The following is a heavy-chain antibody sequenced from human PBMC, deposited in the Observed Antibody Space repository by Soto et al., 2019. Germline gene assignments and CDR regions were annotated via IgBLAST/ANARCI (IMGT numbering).Heavy chain of an antibody. V-gene: IGHV1-8*01. Sequence: GASVKVSCKASGYTFTSYDINWVRQATRQGLEWMGWMNPNSGNTGYAQKFQGRVTMTRNTSISTAYMELSSLRSEDTAVYYCARDKDRAQLGGNYYYIMDVWGQGTTVTVSS. CDR3: ARDKDRAQLGGNYYYIMDV. D-gene: IGHD3-3*02. J-gene: IGHJ6*02. CDR1: GYTFTSYD. CDR2: MNPNSGNT.